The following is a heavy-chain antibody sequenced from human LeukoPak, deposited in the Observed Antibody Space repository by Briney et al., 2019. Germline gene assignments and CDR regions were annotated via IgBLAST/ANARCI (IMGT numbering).Heavy chain of an antibody. CDR2: TYYRSKWYN. CDR3: VGDGYGSSGWSFDY. V-gene: IGHV6-1*01. CDR1: GDSVSSNSAA. Sequence: SQTLSLTCAISGDSVSSNSAAWNWIRQSPSRGLEWLGRTYYRSKWYNDYAISVKSRITINPDTSKNQFSLQLNSVTPEDTAVYYCVGDGYGSSGWSFDYWGQGALVTVSS. J-gene: IGHJ4*02. D-gene: IGHD6-19*01.